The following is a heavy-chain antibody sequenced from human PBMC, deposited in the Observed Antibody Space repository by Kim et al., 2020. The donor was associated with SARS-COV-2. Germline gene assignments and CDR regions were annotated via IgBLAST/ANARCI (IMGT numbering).Heavy chain of an antibody. V-gene: IGHV3-23*01. CDR3: VSRLDDSGRPRGPFYR. Sequence: GGSLRLSCAASGFTFSTYAMTWVRQPPGKGPEWVSSISSSGDATYYADSVKDRFTSARDNSKNTLYLQMNSLRADDTAVYYCVSRLDDSGRPRGPFYRWGDGTLVTVSA. CDR2: ISSSGDAT. D-gene: IGHD3-10*01. CDR1: GFTFSTYA. J-gene: IGHJ1*01.